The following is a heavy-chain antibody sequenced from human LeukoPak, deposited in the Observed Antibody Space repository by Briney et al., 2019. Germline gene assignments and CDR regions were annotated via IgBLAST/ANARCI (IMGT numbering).Heavy chain of an antibody. CDR3: ASPTSPIAVAGAIDY. CDR2: ISYDGSNK. D-gene: IGHD6-19*01. J-gene: IGHJ4*02. CDR1: GFTFSSYA. V-gene: IGHV3-30-3*01. Sequence: GGSLRLSCAASGFTFSSYAMHWVRQAPGEGLEWVAVISYDGSNKYYADSVKGRFTISRDNSKNTLYLQMNSLRAEDTAVYYCASPTSPIAVAGAIDYWGQGTLVTVSS.